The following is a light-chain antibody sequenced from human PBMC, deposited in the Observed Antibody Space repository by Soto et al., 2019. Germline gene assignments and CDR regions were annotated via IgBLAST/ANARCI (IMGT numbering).Light chain of an antibody. CDR1: RSLFCPSINKND. J-gene: IGKJ5*01. Sequence: DIVMTQAVESLAVSLGARGTTSCKSGRSLFCPSINKNDLAWYQQKPRQPPKLLIYWASIRGSGVPDRFRGSGSGTDFTLTISSLQAEDVAVYYCQQYFDNSITFGQGTRLEI. V-gene: IGKV4-1*01. CDR2: WAS. CDR3: QQYFDNSIT.